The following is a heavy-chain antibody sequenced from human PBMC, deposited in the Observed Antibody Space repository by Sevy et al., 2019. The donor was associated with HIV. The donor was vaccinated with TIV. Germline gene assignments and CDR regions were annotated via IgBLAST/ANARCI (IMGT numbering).Heavy chain of an antibody. J-gene: IGHJ4*02. CDR3: ARLTDYGGNPVGDYFDY. CDR2: ISNSGST. CDR1: GGSIPSYY. V-gene: IGHV4-59*12. D-gene: IGHD4-17*01. Sequence: SETLSLTCTVSGGSIPSYYWSLIRQPPGKGLECLGYISNSGSTNYNPSVRSRVTISLDTSKNQLSLKLRSVTAADTAVYYCARLTDYGGNPVGDYFDYWDQGALVTVSS.